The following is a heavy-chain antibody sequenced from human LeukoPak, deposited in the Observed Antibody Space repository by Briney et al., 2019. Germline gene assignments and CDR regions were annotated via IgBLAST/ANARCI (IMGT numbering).Heavy chain of an antibody. Sequence: GGSLRLSCAASGFTFTNYAMSWVRQAPGKGLEWVGRIKSKTDGGTAEHAAPVKGRFIISRDDSKNTLYLQMNSLNSDDTGVYYCATALRGVGFWGQGTLVTVPS. V-gene: IGHV3-15*01. D-gene: IGHD3-3*01. CDR1: GFTFTNYA. J-gene: IGHJ4*02. CDR2: IKSKTDGGTA. CDR3: ATALRGVGF.